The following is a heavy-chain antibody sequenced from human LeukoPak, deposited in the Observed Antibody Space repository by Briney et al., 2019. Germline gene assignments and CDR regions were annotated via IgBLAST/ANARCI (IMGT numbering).Heavy chain of an antibody. D-gene: IGHD3-22*01. CDR3: AREGAVISPGAFDI. CDR1: GFTFSSYA. J-gene: IGHJ3*02. V-gene: IGHV3-30-3*01. Sequence: PGGSLRLSCAASGFTFSSYAMHWVRQVPGKGLEWVAVISYDGSNKYYADSVKGRFTISRDNSKNTLYLQMNSLRAEDTAVYYCAREGAVISPGAFDIWGQGTMVTVSS. CDR2: ISYDGSNK.